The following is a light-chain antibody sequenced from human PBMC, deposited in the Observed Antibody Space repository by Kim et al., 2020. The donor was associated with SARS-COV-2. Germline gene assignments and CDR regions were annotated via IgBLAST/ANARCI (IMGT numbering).Light chain of an antibody. V-gene: IGKV3-20*01. CDR1: HSVSSSY. J-gene: IGKJ1*01. CDR2: GAS. Sequence: EIVLTQSPGTLSLSPGERATLSCRASHSVSSSYLAWYQQKPGQAPRLLIYGASSRATAIPDRFSGSGSGTDFTLTISRLGPEDFAVYYCEQYGSSPWTFGQGTKVDIK. CDR3: EQYGSSPWT.